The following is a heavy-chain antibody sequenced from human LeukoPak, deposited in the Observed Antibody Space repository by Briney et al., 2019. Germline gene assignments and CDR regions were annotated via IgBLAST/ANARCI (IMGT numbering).Heavy chain of an antibody. CDR3: AKDNYYDSSGYYIDY. Sequence: GWSLRLSCGVSGFTFSNNAMHWVRQAPGKGLEWVALISNDGNNKHYADSVKGRFTISRDNSRNTLYLQMNSLRTEDTAVYYCAKDNYYDSSGYYIDYWGQGTLVTVSS. V-gene: IGHV3-30*18. CDR1: GFTFSNNA. CDR2: ISNDGNNK. J-gene: IGHJ4*02. D-gene: IGHD3-22*01.